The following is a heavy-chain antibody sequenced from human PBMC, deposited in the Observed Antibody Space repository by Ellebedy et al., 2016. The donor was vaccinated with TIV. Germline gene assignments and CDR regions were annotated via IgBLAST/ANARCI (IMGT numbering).Heavy chain of an antibody. Sequence: MPSETLPLTCTVSGASINSSSYYWGWIRQPPGKGLEWIGSIYYSGSTYYNPSLKSRVTKSMETSKNQFSLRLSSVNAADTAVYYCVRHLAGYGPQGGFDIWGQGTMVTVSS. CDR3: VRHLAGYGPQGGFDI. CDR2: IYYSGST. CDR1: GASINSSSYY. D-gene: IGHD5-18*01. V-gene: IGHV4-39*01. J-gene: IGHJ3*02.